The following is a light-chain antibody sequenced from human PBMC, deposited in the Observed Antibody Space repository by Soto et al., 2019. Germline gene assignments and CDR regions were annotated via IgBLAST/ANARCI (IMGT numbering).Light chain of an antibody. CDR1: QGISSY. V-gene: IGKV1-9*01. Sequence: IQLTQSPSSLSASVGDRVTITCRASQGISSYFAWYQQKPGKAPKLLIYAASTLQSGVPSRFSGSGSGTDFTLTISRLEPEDFAVYYCQQYGSSPLTFGGGTKVDIK. CDR3: QQYGSSPLT. CDR2: AAS. J-gene: IGKJ4*01.